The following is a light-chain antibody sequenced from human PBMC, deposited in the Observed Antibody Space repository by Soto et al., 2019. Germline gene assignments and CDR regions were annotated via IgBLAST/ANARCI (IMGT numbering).Light chain of an antibody. CDR3: SSYTSSSTLYV. Sequence: QSALTQPASVSGSPRQSITISCTGASSDVGGYTYVSWYQQQPGKAPKLMIYEVNNRPSGVSNRFSGSKSGNTASLTISGLQAEDEADYYCSSYTSSSTLYVFGTGTKLTV. V-gene: IGLV2-14*01. CDR1: SSDVGGYTY. CDR2: EVN. J-gene: IGLJ1*01.